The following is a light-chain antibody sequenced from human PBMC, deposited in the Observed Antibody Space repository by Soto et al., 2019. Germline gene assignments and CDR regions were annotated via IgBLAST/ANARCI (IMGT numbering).Light chain of an antibody. CDR1: SSDVGAYDF. Sequence: QSVLTQPPSASGSPGQSVTISCTGTSSDVGAYDFVSWYQQHPGKAPKLMIVEVSKRPSGVPDRFSGSKSGNTASLTVSGLQAEDEADYYCKSYAGSNNYVFGTGTKVTVL. CDR2: EVS. CDR3: KSYAGSNNYV. V-gene: IGLV2-8*01. J-gene: IGLJ1*01.